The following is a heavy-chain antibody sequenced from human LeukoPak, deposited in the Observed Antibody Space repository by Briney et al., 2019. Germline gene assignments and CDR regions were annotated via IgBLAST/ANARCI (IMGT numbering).Heavy chain of an antibody. CDR1: GFTFSSYS. CDR2: ISSSSSYI. Sequence: GGSLRLSCAASGFTFSSYSMNWVRQAPGKGLEWVSSISSSSSYIYYADSVKGRFTISRDNSKNTLYLQMNSLRAEDTAVYYCARVKSVVVAAKMVDYWGQGTLVTVSS. D-gene: IGHD2-15*01. J-gene: IGHJ4*02. V-gene: IGHV3-21*01. CDR3: ARVKSVVVAAKMVDY.